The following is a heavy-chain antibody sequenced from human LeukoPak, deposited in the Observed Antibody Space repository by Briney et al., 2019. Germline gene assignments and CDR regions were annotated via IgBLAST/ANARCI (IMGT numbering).Heavy chain of an antibody. D-gene: IGHD2-15*01. CDR2: IYPGDSDT. CDR3: ARRDGSCSGGSCYLFDY. Sequence: GESLKISCKGSGYSFTSYWIGWVRQMPGKGLEWMGIIYPGDSDTRYSPSFQGQVTISADKSISTAYLQWSSLKASDTAMYYCARRDGSCSGGSCYLFDYWGQGTLVTVSS. J-gene: IGHJ4*02. V-gene: IGHV5-51*01. CDR1: GYSFTSYW.